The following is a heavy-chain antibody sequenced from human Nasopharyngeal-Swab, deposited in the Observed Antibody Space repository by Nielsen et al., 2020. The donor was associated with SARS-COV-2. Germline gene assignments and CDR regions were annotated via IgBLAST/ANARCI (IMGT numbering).Heavy chain of an antibody. CDR1: GFTFSSYG. CDR3: ARGRSSSWEDYFDY. CDR2: IWYDGSNK. J-gene: IGHJ4*02. Sequence: GGSLRLSCAASGFTFSSYGMHWVRQAPGKGLEWVAVIWYDGSNKYYADSVKGRLTISRDNSKNTLYLQMNSLRAEDTAVYYCARGRSSSWEDYFDYWGQGTLVTVSS. V-gene: IGHV3-33*01. D-gene: IGHD6-13*01.